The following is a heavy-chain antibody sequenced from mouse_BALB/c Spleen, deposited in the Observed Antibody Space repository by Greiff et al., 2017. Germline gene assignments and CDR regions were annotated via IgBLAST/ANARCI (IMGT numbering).Heavy chain of an antibody. CDR1: GYSITSDYA. V-gene: IGHV3-2*02. CDR3: ARRRYDGWYFDV. CDR2: ISYSGST. D-gene: IGHD2-14*01. Sequence: EVKLQESGPGLVKPSQSLSLTCTVTGYSITSDYAWNWIRQFPGNKLEWMGYISYSGSTSYNPSLKSRISITRDTSKNQFFLQLNSVTTEDTATYYCARRRYDGWYFDVWGAGTTVTVSS. J-gene: IGHJ1*01.